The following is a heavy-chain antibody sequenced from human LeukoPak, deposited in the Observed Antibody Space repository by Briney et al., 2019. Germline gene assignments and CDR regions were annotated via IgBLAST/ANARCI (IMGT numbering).Heavy chain of an antibody. CDR2: IYSGGST. CDR1: GFTVSSNY. D-gene: IGHD2-15*01. J-gene: IGHJ4*02. V-gene: IGHV3-66*01. CDR3: ARICSGGSCYPAGLDY. Sequence: GGSLRLSCAASGFTVSSNYMSWVRQAPGKGLEWVSVIYSGGSTYYADSVKGRFTISRDNSKNTLYLQMNSLRAEDTAVYYCARICSGGSCYPAGLDYWGQGTLVTVSS.